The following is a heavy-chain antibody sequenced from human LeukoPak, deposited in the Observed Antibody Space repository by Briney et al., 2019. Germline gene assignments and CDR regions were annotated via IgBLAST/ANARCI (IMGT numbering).Heavy chain of an antibody. J-gene: IGHJ4*02. CDR1: GYSISSGYY. Sequence: SETLSLTCAVSGYSISSGYYWGWIRPPPGKGLEWIGSIYHSGSTYYNPSLKSRVTISVDTSKNQSSLKLSSVTAADTAVYYCARDRQYYDSSGYYYRIFDYWGQGALVTVSS. V-gene: IGHV4-38-2*02. CDR2: IYHSGST. D-gene: IGHD3-22*01. CDR3: ARDRQYYDSSGYYYRIFDY.